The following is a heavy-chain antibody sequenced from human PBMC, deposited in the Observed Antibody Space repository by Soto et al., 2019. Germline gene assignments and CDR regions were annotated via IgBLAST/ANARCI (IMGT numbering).Heavy chain of an antibody. CDR1: GYTFTSYG. Sequence: QVQLVQSGAEVKKPGASVKVSCKASGYTFTSYGISWVRQAPGQGLEWMGWISAYNGNTNYAQKLQGRVTMTTDTPTSTAYMELRSLRSDDTAVYYCARESPNCSSTSCYVWGNWFDPWGQGTLVTVSS. V-gene: IGHV1-18*01. J-gene: IGHJ5*02. CDR3: ARESPNCSSTSCYVWGNWFDP. CDR2: ISAYNGNT. D-gene: IGHD2-2*01.